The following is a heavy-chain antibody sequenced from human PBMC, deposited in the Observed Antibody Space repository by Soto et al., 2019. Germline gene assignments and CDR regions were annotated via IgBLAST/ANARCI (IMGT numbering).Heavy chain of an antibody. CDR2: IWYDGSNK. V-gene: IGHV3-33*01. J-gene: IGHJ6*02. Sequence: PGGSLRLSCAASGFTFSSYGMHWVRQAPGKGLEWVAVIWYDGSNKYYADSVKGRFTISRDNSKNTLYLQMNSLRAEDTAVYYCARAIRFGVVINTPYYYYYGMDVWGQGTTVTVSS. D-gene: IGHD3-3*01. CDR3: ARAIRFGVVINTPYYYYYGMDV. CDR1: GFTFSSYG.